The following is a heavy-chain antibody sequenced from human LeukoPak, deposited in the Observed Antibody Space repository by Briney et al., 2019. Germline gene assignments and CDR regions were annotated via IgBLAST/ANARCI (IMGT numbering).Heavy chain of an antibody. CDR3: ARVDSDVLRFLGWLPQLDY. D-gene: IGHD3-3*01. V-gene: IGHV3-21*01. CDR2: ISSSSSYI. J-gene: IGHJ4*02. Sequence: GGSLRLSCAASGFTFSSYSMNWVRQAPGKGLEWVSSISSSSSYIYYADSVKGRFTISRDNAKNSLYLQMNSLRAEDTAVYYCARVDSDVLRFLGWLPQLDYWGQGTLVTVSS. CDR1: GFTFSSYS.